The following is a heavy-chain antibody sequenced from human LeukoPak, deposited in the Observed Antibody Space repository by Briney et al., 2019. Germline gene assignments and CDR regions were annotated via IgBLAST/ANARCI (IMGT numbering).Heavy chain of an antibody. CDR2: INPNSGGT. J-gene: IGHJ4*02. V-gene: IGHV1-2*02. D-gene: IGHD6-13*01. Sequence: GASVKVSCKASGYTFTSYYMHWVRQAPGQGLEWMGWINPNSGGTNYAQKFQGRVTMTRDTSISTAYMELSRLRSDDTAVYYCARGPPGIAAAGGINYWGQGTLVTVSS. CDR3: ARGPPGIAAAGGINY. CDR1: GYTFTSYY.